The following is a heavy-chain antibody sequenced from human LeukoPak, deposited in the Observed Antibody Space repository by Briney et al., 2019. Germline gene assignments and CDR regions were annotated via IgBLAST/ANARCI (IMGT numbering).Heavy chain of an antibody. D-gene: IGHD3/OR15-3a*01. CDR3: AKAGRTGTYYFDY. CDR2: LSGSGLST. CDR1: GFTFNTYA. V-gene: IGHV3-23*01. Sequence: PGGSLRLSCAASGFTFNTYAMTWVRQAPGKGLEWVSALSGSGLSTYYADSVKGRFTISRDNSNNMLYLQMNSLRAEDTAVYYCAKAGRTGTYYFDYWGQGILVTVSS. J-gene: IGHJ4*02.